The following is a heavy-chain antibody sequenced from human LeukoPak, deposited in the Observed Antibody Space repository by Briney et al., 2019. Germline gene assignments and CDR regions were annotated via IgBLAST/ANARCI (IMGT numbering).Heavy chain of an antibody. Sequence: GESLKISCKGSGYSFTSYWIGWVRQMPGKGLEWMGIIYPGDSDTRYSPSFQGQVTISADKSISTAYLQWSSLKASVTAMYYCARSSYYYDSSGYGSLDYWGQGTLVTVSS. V-gene: IGHV5-51*01. J-gene: IGHJ4*02. D-gene: IGHD3-22*01. CDR1: GYSFTSYW. CDR2: IYPGDSDT. CDR3: ARSSYYYDSSGYGSLDY.